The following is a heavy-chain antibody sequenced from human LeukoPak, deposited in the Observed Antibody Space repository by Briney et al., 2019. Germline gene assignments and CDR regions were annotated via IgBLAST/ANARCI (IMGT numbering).Heavy chain of an antibody. CDR1: GGSISSYY. Sequence: SETLSLTCTVSGGSISSYYWSWIRQPPGKGLEWIGYIYYSGSTNYKSSLKSRVTISVDTSKNQFSLKLSSVTAADTVVYYCARVTGYDWESSYDYWGQGTLVTVSS. J-gene: IGHJ4*02. CDR2: IYYSGST. V-gene: IGHV4-59*01. CDR3: ARVTGYDWESSYDY. D-gene: IGHD5-12*01.